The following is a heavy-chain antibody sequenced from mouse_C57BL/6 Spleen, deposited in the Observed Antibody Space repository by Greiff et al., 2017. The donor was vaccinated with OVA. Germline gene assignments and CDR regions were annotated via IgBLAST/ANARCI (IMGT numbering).Heavy chain of an antibody. CDR3: ARPYGYDLYYAMDY. J-gene: IGHJ4*01. D-gene: IGHD2-2*01. V-gene: IGHV1-64*01. CDR1: GYTFTSYW. Sequence: QVQLQQPGAELVKPGASVKLSCKASGYTFTSYWMHWVKQRPGQGLEWIGMIHPNSGSTNYNEKFKSKGTLTVDKASSTAYMQLSSLTSEDSAVYYCARPYGYDLYYAMDYWGQGTSVTVSS. CDR2: IHPNSGST.